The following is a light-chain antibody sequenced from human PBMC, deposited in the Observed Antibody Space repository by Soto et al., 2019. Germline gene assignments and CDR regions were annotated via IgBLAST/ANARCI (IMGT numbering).Light chain of an antibody. Sequence: QPVLTQSPSASASLGASVKLTCTLSSGHSSYAIAWHQQQPEKGPRYLMKLNSDGSHRKGDGIPDRFSGSSSGAERYLIISALHSEDEADCYCQTWGTGIHVFGTGTKLTVL. J-gene: IGLJ1*01. CDR2: LNSDGSH. CDR1: SGHSSYA. CDR3: QTWGTGIHV. V-gene: IGLV4-69*01.